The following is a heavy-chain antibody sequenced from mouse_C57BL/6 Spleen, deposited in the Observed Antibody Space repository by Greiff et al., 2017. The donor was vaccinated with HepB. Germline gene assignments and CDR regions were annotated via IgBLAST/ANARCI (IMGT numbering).Heavy chain of an antibody. Sequence: VKLMESGPELVKPGASVKISCKASGYAFSSSWMNWVKQRPGKGLEWIGRIYPGDGDTNYNGKFKGKATLTADKSSSTAYMHLSSLTSEDSAVYFCARFEYYGSRTLAWFAYWGQGTLVTVSA. V-gene: IGHV1-82*01. CDR3: ARFEYYGSRTLAWFAY. CDR2: IYPGDGDT. J-gene: IGHJ3*01. CDR1: GYAFSSSW. D-gene: IGHD1-1*01.